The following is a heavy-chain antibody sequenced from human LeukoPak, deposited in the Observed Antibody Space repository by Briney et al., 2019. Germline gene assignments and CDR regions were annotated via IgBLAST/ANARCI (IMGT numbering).Heavy chain of an antibody. V-gene: IGHV3-9*01. J-gene: IGHJ5*02. CDR1: GFTFDDYA. Sequence: PGRSLRLSCAASGFTFDDYAMHWVRQAPGKGLEWVSGISWNSGSIGYADSVKGRFTISRDNAKNSLYLQMNSLRAEDTALYYCARSGPRNWFDPWGQGTLVTVSS. D-gene: IGHD1-14*01. CDR2: ISWNSGSI. CDR3: ARSGPRNWFDP.